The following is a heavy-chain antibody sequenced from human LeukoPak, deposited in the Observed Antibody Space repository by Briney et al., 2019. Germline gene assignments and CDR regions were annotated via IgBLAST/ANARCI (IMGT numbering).Heavy chain of an antibody. CDR1: GFTFDDYT. D-gene: IGHD2-21*01. J-gene: IGHJ4*02. CDR2: ISWDSGST. Sequence: PGGSLRLSCAASGFTFDDYTMHWVRQAPGKGLEWVSLISWDSGSTYYADSVKGRFTISRGNSKNSLYLQMNSLRAEDTAMYYCARDWFAEGVGYWGQGTLVTVSS. CDR3: ARDWFAEGVGY. V-gene: IGHV3-43*01.